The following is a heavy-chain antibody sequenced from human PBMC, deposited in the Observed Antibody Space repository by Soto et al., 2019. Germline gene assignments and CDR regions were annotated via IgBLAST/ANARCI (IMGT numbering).Heavy chain of an antibody. V-gene: IGHV1-69*06. Sequence: SVKVSCKASGGTFSRYAINSVRQAPGQGLEWMGGIIPIYGTTIYAQKFKGRVTITADTSTDTAYMELSSLRSEDPAVYYCATRAAAGDFDYWGQGTLVTVSS. CDR2: IIPIYGTT. J-gene: IGHJ4*02. CDR3: ATRAAAGDFDY. D-gene: IGHD6-13*01. CDR1: GGTFSRYA.